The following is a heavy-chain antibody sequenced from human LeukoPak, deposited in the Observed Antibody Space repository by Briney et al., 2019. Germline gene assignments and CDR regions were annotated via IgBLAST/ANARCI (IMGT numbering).Heavy chain of an antibody. CDR1: GFSFGDYG. V-gene: IGHV1-18*01. CDR3: ARDDSGAKVDIDY. J-gene: IGHJ4*02. D-gene: IGHD5-12*01. CDR2: ISADNGNR. Sequence: ASVKVSCKASGFSFGDYGFSWVRQAPGQGLERLGWISADNGNRNYAQKVEGRVTMTTDTSTSTAYLELRGLRPDDTAVYYCARDDSGAKVDIDYWGQGTLLIVSS.